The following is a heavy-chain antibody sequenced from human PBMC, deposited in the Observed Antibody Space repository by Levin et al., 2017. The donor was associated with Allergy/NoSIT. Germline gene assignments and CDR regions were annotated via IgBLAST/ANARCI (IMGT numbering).Heavy chain of an antibody. Sequence: KTSETLSLTCSVSGGSTSSGSHYWAWIRQPPGKGLDWIGSVYYSGATYYNPSLKSRVTISVDMSNNQFSLKLNSVTTADTAVYYCARAWDLPSYSYGMDVWGQGTTVTVSS. CDR1: GGSTSSGSHY. CDR3: ARAWDLPSYSYGMDV. V-gene: IGHV4-39*01. J-gene: IGHJ6*02. CDR2: VYYSGAT. D-gene: IGHD1-26*01.